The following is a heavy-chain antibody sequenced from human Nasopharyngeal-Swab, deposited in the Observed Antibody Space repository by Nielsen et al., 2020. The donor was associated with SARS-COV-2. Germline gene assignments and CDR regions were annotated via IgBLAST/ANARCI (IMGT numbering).Heavy chain of an antibody. CDR3: ARERWPYFFDF. V-gene: IGHV3-48*03. CDR1: GFTVSSNY. J-gene: IGHJ4*02. CDR2: ISSSGSTI. Sequence: GESLKISCAASGFTVSSNYMNWVRQAPGKGLEWVSYISSSGSTIYYADSVKGRFTISRDNAKNSLYLQMNSLRAEDTAVYYCARERWPYFFDFWGQGSLVTVSS. D-gene: IGHD2-15*01.